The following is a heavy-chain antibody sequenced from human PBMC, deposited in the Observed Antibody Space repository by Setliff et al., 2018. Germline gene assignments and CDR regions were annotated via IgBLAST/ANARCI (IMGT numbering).Heavy chain of an antibody. CDR2: IRSKANSYAT. D-gene: IGHD3-10*01. V-gene: IGHV3-73*01. CDR1: GFTFSGSA. CDR3: TRPPPSLWFGESDAFDI. Sequence: GSLRLSCAASGFTFSGSAMHWVRQASGKGLEWVGRIRSKANSYATAYAASVKGRFTISRDDSKNTAYLQMNSLKTEDTAVYYCTRPPPSLWFGESDAFDIWGQGTMVTVSS. J-gene: IGHJ3*02.